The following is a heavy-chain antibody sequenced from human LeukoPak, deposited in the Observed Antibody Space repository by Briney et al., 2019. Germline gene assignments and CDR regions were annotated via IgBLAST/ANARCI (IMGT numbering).Heavy chain of an antibody. J-gene: IGHJ4*02. CDR3: ARDGGSGIDY. CDR1: GFTLTTYG. V-gene: IGHV3-33*01. CDR2: IWYDGSKK. Sequence: GGSLRLSCAASGFTLTTYGTHWLRQAPGKGLEWVAVIWYDGSKKFYGDSVKGRFTVSRDTSENTMYLQMNTLRAEDTAVYYCARDGGSGIDYWGQGTLVSVYS. D-gene: IGHD3-10*01.